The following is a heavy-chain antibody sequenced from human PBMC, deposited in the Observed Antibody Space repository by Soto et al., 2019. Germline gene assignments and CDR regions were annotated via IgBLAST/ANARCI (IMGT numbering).Heavy chain of an antibody. D-gene: IGHD2-15*01. CDR3: TSFFYCSGGSCSNAY. CDR1: GGSISSGGYS. J-gene: IGHJ4*02. V-gene: IGHV4-30-2*01. Sequence: SETLSLTCAVSGGSISSGGYSWSWIRQPPGKGLEWIGYMYHSGSTYYNPSLKSRVTISIDRSKNQFSLKLSSVTAADTAVYYCTSFFYCSGGSCSNAYWGQGTLVTVSS. CDR2: MYHSGST.